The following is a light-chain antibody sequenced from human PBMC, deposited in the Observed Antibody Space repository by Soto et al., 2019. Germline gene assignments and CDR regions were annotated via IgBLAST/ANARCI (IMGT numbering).Light chain of an antibody. J-gene: IGKJ5*01. CDR3: QQYNYCPPIT. CDR2: GAS. Sequence: EIVMTQSPATLSVSPGERATLSCRASQSVSSNLAWYQQKPGQAPRLLIYGASTRATGIPARFSGSGSGTEFTLTISSLQSEDFAVYYCQQYNYCPPITFGQGTRLEIK. V-gene: IGKV3-15*01. CDR1: QSVSSN.